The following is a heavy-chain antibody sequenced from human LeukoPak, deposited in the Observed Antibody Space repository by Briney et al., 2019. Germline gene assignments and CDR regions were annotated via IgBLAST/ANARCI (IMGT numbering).Heavy chain of an antibody. V-gene: IGHV5-51*01. D-gene: IGHD3-3*01. CDR1: GYSFTSYW. CDR3: ARHANDDYDFWSGYFLD. J-gene: IGHJ4*02. CDR2: IYPGDSDT. Sequence: GESLKISCKGSGYSFTSYWIGWVRQMPGKGLEWMGIIYPGDSDTRYSPSFQGQVTISADKSISTAYLQWSSLKASDTAMYYCARHANDDYDFWSGYFLDWGQGTLVTVSS.